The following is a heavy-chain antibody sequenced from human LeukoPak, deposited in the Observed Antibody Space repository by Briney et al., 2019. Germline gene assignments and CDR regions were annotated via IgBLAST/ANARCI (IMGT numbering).Heavy chain of an antibody. V-gene: IGHV4-39*07. Sequence: SETLSLTCTVSGGSISSSSYYWGWIRQPPGEGLEWIGSIYYSGSTYYNPSLKSRVTISVDTSKNQFSLKLSSVTAADTAAYYCARAGGQWLAHYYFFYMDVWGTGTTVTISS. J-gene: IGHJ6*03. D-gene: IGHD6-19*01. CDR1: GGSISSSSYY. CDR2: IYYSGST. CDR3: ARAGGQWLAHYYFFYMDV.